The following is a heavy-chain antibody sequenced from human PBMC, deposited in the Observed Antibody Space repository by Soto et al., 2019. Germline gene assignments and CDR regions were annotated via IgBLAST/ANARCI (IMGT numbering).Heavy chain of an antibody. J-gene: IGHJ3*01. CDR2: LRGTETP. D-gene: IGHD2-21*02. Sequence: SETLSLTCSVSGDSISNNGYLWGWVRQPPGKGPEWIASLRGTETPYYNPSLKSRLSISGDTSNNQFSLRLASVTAADTAIYYCVRHSDGLQSHNAFHLWGQGTLVTVSS. V-gene: IGHV4-39*01. CDR1: GDSISNNGYL. CDR3: VRHSDGLQSHNAFHL.